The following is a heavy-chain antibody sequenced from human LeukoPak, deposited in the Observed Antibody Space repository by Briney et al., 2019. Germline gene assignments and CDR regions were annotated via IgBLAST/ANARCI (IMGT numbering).Heavy chain of an antibody. Sequence: GGSLRLSCAASGFTFSSYGMHWVRQAPGKGLEWVAVIWYDGSNKYYADSVKGRFTISRDNSENTLYLQMNSLRAEDTAVYYCARDRGGYSGSYYVPAEMDVWGQGTTVTVSS. CDR1: GFTFSSYG. CDR3: ARDRGGYSGSYYVPAEMDV. V-gene: IGHV3-33*01. D-gene: IGHD1-26*01. CDR2: IWYDGSNK. J-gene: IGHJ6*02.